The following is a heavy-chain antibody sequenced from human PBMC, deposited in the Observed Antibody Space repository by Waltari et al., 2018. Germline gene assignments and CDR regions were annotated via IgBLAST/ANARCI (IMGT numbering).Heavy chain of an antibody. CDR2: SDQHRGGI. D-gene: IGHD2-15*01. CDR3: TRDGVRAGIGDQ. V-gene: IGHV1-2*02. Sequence: QLVLCGAGVKKPRASVSVSCMAAGSTFTVHSMHWVRRAPGRGLGWMRWSDQHRGGIKYAEKYKGRATMTRDRCISTGYMEVSRWTGEETAVDVCTRDGVRAGIGDQWGQGTGGTASS. CDR1: GSTFTVHS. J-gene: IGHJ4*02.